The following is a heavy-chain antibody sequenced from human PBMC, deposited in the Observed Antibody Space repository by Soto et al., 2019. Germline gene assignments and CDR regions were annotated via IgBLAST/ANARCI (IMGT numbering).Heavy chain of an antibody. Sequence: ASVKVSCKASGGTFSSYAISWVRQAPGQGLEWMGGVIPIFGTANSAQKFQGRVTITADKSTSTAYMALSSLGSEDTAVYYCARDWNYYDSSGYWANYYGMDVWGQGTTVTVSS. CDR2: VIPIFGTA. CDR3: ARDWNYYDSSGYWANYYGMDV. D-gene: IGHD3-22*01. J-gene: IGHJ6*02. V-gene: IGHV1-69*06. CDR1: GGTFSSYA.